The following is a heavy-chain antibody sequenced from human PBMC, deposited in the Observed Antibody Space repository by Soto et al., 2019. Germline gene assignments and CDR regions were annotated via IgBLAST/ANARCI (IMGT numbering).Heavy chain of an antibody. CDR1: GASIITGNFY. J-gene: IGHJ3*02. Sequence: QLQESGPGLVKPSETLSLTCTVSGASIITGNFYWAWIRQSPGTGRECMGSICFGRATYFNPSLKSRLTISADTSKNQFSLNLNSVTAADTAVYYCARQPLHRVGSSISTLDIWGQGTVVTVSS. CDR2: ICFGRAT. D-gene: IGHD1-26*01. V-gene: IGHV4-39*01. CDR3: ARQPLHRVGSSISTLDI.